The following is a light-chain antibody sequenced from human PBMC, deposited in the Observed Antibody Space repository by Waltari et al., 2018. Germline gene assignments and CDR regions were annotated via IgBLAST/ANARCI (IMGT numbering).Light chain of an antibody. CDR1: SSDVGSYNV. V-gene: IGLV2-23*02. J-gene: IGLJ2*01. CDR3: CSYAGSSTVV. Sequence: QSALTQPASVSGSPGQSITISCTGTSSDVGSYNVVSWYQQHPGKAPKLMIYEVSKRPSGVSNGFSRSKSGNTASLTISGLQDEDEADYYCCSYAGSSTVVFGGGTKLTVL. CDR2: EVS.